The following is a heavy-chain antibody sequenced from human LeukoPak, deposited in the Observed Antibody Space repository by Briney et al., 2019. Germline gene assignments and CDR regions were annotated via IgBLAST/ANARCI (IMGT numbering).Heavy chain of an antibody. D-gene: IGHD2-2*01. CDR2: TYYRYKWYN. CDR3: ARDTGAAMSSFDI. CDR1: GDTVSSNSAA. Sequence: SQTVSLTCAISGDTVSSNSAAWNWIRQSPSRGLEWLGSTYYRYKWYNGYAVSVKSRITINPDTSKNQFSLQLNSVTPEDTAVYYCARDTGAAMSSFDIWGQGTMVTVSS. J-gene: IGHJ3*02. V-gene: IGHV6-1*01.